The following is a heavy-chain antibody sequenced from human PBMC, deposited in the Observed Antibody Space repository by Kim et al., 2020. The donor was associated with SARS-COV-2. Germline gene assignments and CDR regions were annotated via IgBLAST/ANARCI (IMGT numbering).Heavy chain of an antibody. J-gene: IGHJ6*02. CDR1: GGSFSGYY. V-gene: IGHV4-34*01. CDR3: YFRDWFGMDV. CDR2: INHSGST. D-gene: IGHD3-9*01. Sequence: SETLSLTCAVYGGSFSGYYWSWIRQPPGKGLEWIGEINHSGSTNYNPSLESRVTISVDTSKNQFSLKLSSVTAADTAVYYCYFRDWFGMDVWGQGTTVTV.